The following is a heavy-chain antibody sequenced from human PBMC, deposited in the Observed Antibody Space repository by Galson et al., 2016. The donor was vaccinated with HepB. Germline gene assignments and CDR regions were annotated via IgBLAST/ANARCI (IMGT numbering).Heavy chain of an antibody. V-gene: IGHV2-70*17. J-gene: IGHJ4*02. CDR2: IDWDDDK. CDR1: GFSLGTTGMC. Sequence: PALVKPTQTLTLTCTFSGFSLGTTGMCVSWIRQPPGKALEWLARIDWDDDKFYSTSLKTRLTISKDTSKNLVALTMTNMDPVDTATYYCAHTGCRGGGCYPQHLDSWGQGTLVTVSS. D-gene: IGHD2-15*01. CDR3: AHTGCRGGGCYPQHLDS.